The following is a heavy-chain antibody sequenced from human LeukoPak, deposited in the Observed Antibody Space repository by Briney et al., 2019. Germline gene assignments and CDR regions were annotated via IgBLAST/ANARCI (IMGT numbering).Heavy chain of an antibody. CDR2: ISSYTIT. Sequence: GGSLRLSCAASGFTFSSYSMNWVRQAPGKRLEWIAYISSYTITYYADFVKGRFTISRDNAKKSLDLQMNSLRAEDTAVYYCARSGHSNGWYYFDYWGLGALVTVSS. V-gene: IGHV3-48*01. D-gene: IGHD6-19*01. CDR1: GFTFSSYS. J-gene: IGHJ4*02. CDR3: ARSGHSNGWYYFDY.